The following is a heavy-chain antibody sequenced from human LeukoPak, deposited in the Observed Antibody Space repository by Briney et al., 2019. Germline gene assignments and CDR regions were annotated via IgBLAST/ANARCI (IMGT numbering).Heavy chain of an antibody. CDR2: ISSDGSKT. D-gene: IGHD3-10*01. CDR3: ARDSTYWYDSGSSGPHYFDY. Sequence: GSLRLSCAASGFIFSNYAMHWVRQAPGKGLEWVALISSDGSKTYHADSMKGRFSISRDNSKNTLYLQLNSLRAEDTSVYYCARDSTYWYDSGSSGPHYFDYWGRGTLVTVSS. J-gene: IGHJ4*02. V-gene: IGHV3-30*01. CDR1: GFIFSNYA.